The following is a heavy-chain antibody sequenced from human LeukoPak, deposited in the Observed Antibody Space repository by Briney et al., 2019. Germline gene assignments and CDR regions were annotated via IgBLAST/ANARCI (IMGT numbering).Heavy chain of an antibody. J-gene: IGHJ4*02. D-gene: IGHD2-8*01. V-gene: IGHV3-23*01. CDR1: GFTFSSYA. Sequence: GGSLRLSCAASGFTFSSYAMSWVRQAPGKGLEWVSAISGSGGSTYYADSVKGRFTISRDNSKNTLYLQMKSLRAEDTAVYYCAKDGEYCTNGVCYIDYWGQGTLVTVSS. CDR3: AKDGEYCTNGVCYIDY. CDR2: ISGSGGST.